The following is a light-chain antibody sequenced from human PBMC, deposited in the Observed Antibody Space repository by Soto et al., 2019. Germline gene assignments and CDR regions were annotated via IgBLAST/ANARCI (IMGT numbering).Light chain of an antibody. CDR2: AAS. CDR1: QSVNKY. J-gene: IGKJ4*01. V-gene: IGKV1-39*01. Sequence: DIQMTQSPSSLSASVGDRVTISCRASQSVNKYLNWYQQKPGNVPTLLIYAASTLQGGVPSRFNGSGFGTDFTVTISNLQPEDFATYYCQQSFTTPLPFGGGTKVEIK. CDR3: QQSFTTPLP.